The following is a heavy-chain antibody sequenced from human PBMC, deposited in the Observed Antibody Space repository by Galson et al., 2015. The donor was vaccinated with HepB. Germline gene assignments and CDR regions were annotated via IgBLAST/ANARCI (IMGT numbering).Heavy chain of an antibody. V-gene: IGHV3-30*04. CDR2: ISYDGSNK. CDR1: GFTFSSYA. D-gene: IGHD3-22*01. CDR3: ARVGGQEYYDSSGYYFNWFDP. Sequence: SLRLSCAASGFTFSSYAMHWVRQAPGKGLEWVAVISYDGSNKYYADSVKGRFTISRDNSKNTLYLQMNSLRAEDTAVYYCARVGGQEYYDSSGYYFNWFDPWGQGTLVTVSS. J-gene: IGHJ5*02.